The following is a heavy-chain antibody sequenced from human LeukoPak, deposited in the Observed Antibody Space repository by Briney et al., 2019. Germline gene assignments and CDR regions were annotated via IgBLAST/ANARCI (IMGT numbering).Heavy chain of an antibody. D-gene: IGHD6-13*01. V-gene: IGHV3-74*01. Sequence: GGSLRLSCAASGFTFSNAWMSWVRQAPGEGLVWVSRIYNDGSSTSYADSVKGRFTISRDNAKNTLYLQMNSLRVEDTAVYYCARDGSSWANWLDPWGQGTLVTVSS. CDR1: GFTFSNAW. J-gene: IGHJ5*02. CDR3: ARDGSSWANWLDP. CDR2: IYNDGSST.